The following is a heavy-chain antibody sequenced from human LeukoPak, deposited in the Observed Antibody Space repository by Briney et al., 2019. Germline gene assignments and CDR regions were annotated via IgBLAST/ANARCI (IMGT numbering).Heavy chain of an antibody. Sequence: SETLSLTCTVSGVSISDYYWSWIRQPPGKGLEWIGYIYYSGSTNYNYNPSLKSRVTISVDTPKNQFSLRLTSVTAADTAVYYCARRGYSYGPSGSFDFWGQGTLVTVSS. CDR3: ARRGYSYGPSGSFDF. CDR1: GVSISDYY. V-gene: IGHV4-59*01. J-gene: IGHJ4*02. CDR2: IYYSGSTNY. D-gene: IGHD5-18*01.